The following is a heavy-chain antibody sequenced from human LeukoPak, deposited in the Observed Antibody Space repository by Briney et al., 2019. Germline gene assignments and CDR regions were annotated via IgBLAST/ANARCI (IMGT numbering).Heavy chain of an antibody. J-gene: IGHJ4*02. V-gene: IGHV4-31*03. CDR1: GGSISSGGYY. Sequence: PSQTLSLTCSVSGGSISSGGYYWSWIRQHPGKGLGWIGYIYNSGSTYCNPSLKSRPIISVDTSKKQFSLKLSSVTAADTAVYYCARQKLGGVTAFDYWGQGTLVTVSS. CDR3: ARQKLGGVTAFDY. CDR2: IYNSGST. D-gene: IGHD2-21*02.